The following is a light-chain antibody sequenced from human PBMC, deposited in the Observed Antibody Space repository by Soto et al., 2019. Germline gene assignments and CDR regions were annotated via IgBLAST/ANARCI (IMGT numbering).Light chain of an antibody. J-gene: IGLJ1*01. CDR1: SSDVGGYNY. CDR3: SSYTSSNTYV. CDR2: EVS. V-gene: IGLV2-14*01. Sequence: QYVLTQPPSVCGSPGQSITISCTGTSSDVGGYNYVSWYQHHPAKAPKLMIYEVSNRPSGICNRFSGSKSGNTASLNISGLQPEDEADYYCSSYTSSNTYVFGTGTKVTVL.